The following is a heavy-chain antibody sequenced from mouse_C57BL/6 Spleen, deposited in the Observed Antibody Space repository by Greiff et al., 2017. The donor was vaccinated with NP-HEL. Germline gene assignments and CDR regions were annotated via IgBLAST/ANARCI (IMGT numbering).Heavy chain of an antibody. CDR3: ARRGTGPGGFVY. V-gene: IGHV1-76*01. CDR2: IYPGSGNT. D-gene: IGHD4-1*01. J-gene: IGHJ3*01. Sequence: QVQLKQSGAELVRPGASVKLSCKASGYTFSDYYINWVKQRPGQGLEWIARIYPGSGNTYYNEKFKGKATLTAEKSSSTAYMQLSSLTSEDSAVYFCARRGTGPGGFVYWGQGTLVTVSA. CDR1: GYTFSDYY.